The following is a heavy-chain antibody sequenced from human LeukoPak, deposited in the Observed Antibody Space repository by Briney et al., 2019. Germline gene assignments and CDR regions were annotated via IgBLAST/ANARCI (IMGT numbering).Heavy chain of an antibody. CDR3: ARDPSNSGYDYLYYFDY. CDR2: INPDNGGT. CDR1: GYSFTGYY. Sequence: ASVKVSCKASGYSFTGYYIHWVRRAPGQGLEWMGWINPDNGGTNYAQKFQGRVTMTRDMSISTAYMELSRLRSDDTAVYYCARDPSNSGYDYLYYFDYWGQGTLVTVSS. V-gene: IGHV1-2*02. D-gene: IGHD5-12*01. J-gene: IGHJ4*02.